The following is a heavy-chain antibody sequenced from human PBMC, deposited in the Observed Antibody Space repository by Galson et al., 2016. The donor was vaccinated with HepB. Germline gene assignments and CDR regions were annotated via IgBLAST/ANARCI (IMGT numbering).Heavy chain of an antibody. CDR1: GFSFSTYA. CDR2: ISYDGSHE. D-gene: IGHD2-2*01. CDR3: AKDPYRLGNYFEY. V-gene: IGHV3-30*18. J-gene: IGHJ4*02. Sequence: SLRLSCAASGFSFSTYAMHWVRQAPGKGLEWVAVISYDGSHEYYADSVKGRFTISRDNSKNTLFLQLNSLRAEDTALYYCAKDPYRLGNYFEYWGQGTPVTVSS.